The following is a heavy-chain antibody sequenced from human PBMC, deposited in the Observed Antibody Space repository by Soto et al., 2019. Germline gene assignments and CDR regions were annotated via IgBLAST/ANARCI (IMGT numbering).Heavy chain of an antibody. D-gene: IGHD6-6*01. CDR2: MNPNSGNT. J-gene: IGHJ5*02. Sequence: GXSVKVSCKASVYTFTSYDINWVRQATGQGLEWMGWMNPNSGNTGYAQKFQGRVTMTRNTSISTAYMELSSLRSEDTAVYYCARAMYSSSSYGEWFDHWGQGTLVTVSS. V-gene: IGHV1-8*01. CDR1: VYTFTSYD. CDR3: ARAMYSSSSYGEWFDH.